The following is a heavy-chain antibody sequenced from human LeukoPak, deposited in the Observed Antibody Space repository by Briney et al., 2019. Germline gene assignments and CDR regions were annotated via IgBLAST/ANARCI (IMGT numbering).Heavy chain of an antibody. V-gene: IGHV3-48*03. CDR3: ARGSGWLDY. CDR2: ISSSGSTI. Sequence: GGSLRLSCAASGFTFSSYEMNWVRQAPGKGLEWVSYISSSGSTIYYADSVKGRFTMSRDNAKNSLYLEIKSLRVEDTAVYYCARGSGWLDYWGQGTLVTVSS. J-gene: IGHJ4*02. CDR1: GFTFSSYE. D-gene: IGHD6-19*01.